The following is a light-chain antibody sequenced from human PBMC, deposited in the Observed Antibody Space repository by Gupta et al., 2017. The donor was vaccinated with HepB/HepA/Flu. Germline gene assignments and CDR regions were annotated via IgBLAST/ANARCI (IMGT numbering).Light chain of an antibody. J-gene: IGLJ2*01. Sequence: QSALTQPPSASGSPGQSVTISCTGTSRDVGGYTHVSWYQQHPGTASKLMIFEVNQRPSGVPGRFSVSKSGNTASLTVSGLQDDDVANYYCGSYAGSNNVVFGGGTKLTVL. CDR2: EVN. V-gene: IGLV2-8*01. CDR3: GSYAGSNNVV. CDR1: SRDVGGYTH.